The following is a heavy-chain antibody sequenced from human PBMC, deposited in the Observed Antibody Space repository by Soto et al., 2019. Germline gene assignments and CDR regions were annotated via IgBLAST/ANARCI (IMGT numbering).Heavy chain of an antibody. V-gene: IGHV1-3*01. D-gene: IGHD2-2*02. J-gene: IGHJ1*01. Sequence: ASVKVSCKASGYTFTSYAMHWVRQAPGQRLEWMGWVNAGNGNTKYSQKFQGRVTITRDTSASTAYMELSSLRSEDTAVYYCARGFLLGYCSSTSCYMAEYFQHWGQGTLVTVSS. CDR3: ARGFLLGYCSSTSCYMAEYFQH. CDR1: GYTFTSYA. CDR2: VNAGNGNT.